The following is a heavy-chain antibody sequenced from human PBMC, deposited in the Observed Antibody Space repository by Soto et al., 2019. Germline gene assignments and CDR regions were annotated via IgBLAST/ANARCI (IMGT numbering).Heavy chain of an antibody. CDR3: ARWDYDFRDAFDI. D-gene: IGHD3-3*01. CDR1: GESFGYYY. CDR2: INHSGRT. J-gene: IGHJ3*02. V-gene: IGHV4-34*01. Sequence: QVQLQQWGTGLLKPSETLSLTCGVYGESFGYYYWSWIRQPPGKGLEWIGEINHSGRTKYKSSLNCRVNLSIDTSKSQYSMKRTSMTAADTAVYYCARWDYDFRDAFDIWGQGTMVSVSS.